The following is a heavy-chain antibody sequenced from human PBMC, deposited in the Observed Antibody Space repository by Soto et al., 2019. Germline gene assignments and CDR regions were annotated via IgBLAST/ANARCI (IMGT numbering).Heavy chain of an antibody. CDR2: INAGNGNT. CDR1: GYTFTSYA. V-gene: IGHV1-3*01. J-gene: IGHJ6*02. D-gene: IGHD6-19*01. CDR3: ARDSPVDGGYYYGIHV. Sequence: GASVKVSCPASGYTFTSYAMHWVRQAPGQRLEWMGWINAGNGNTKYSQKFQGRVTITRDTSASTAYMELSSLRSEDTAVYYCARDSPVDGGYYYGIHVWGHATTVNVS.